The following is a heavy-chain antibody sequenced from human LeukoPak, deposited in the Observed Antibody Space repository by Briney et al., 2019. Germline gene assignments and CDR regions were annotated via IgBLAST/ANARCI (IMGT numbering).Heavy chain of an antibody. D-gene: IGHD3-10*01. J-gene: IGHJ5*02. CDR2: IYYSGST. CDR1: GGSISSSSYY. Sequence: SETLSLTCTVSGGSISSSSYYWGWIRQPPGKGLEWIGSIYYSGSTYYDPSLKSRVTISVDTSKNQFSLKLSSVTAADTAVYYCARGPTYYYGSGYANWFDPWGQGTLVTVSS. V-gene: IGHV4-39*07. CDR3: ARGPTYYYGSGYANWFDP.